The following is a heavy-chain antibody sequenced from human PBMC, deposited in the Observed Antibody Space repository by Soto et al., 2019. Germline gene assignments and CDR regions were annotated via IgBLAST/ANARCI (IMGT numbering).Heavy chain of an antibody. J-gene: IGHJ4*02. CDR3: AKDSFEQWLKKKGNFVY. D-gene: IGHD6-19*01. Sequence: GGSLRLSCAASGITFSSYGMHWVRQAPGKGLEWVAVISYDGSNKYYADSVKGRFTISRDNSKNTLYLQMNSLRAEDTAVYYCAKDSFEQWLKKKGNFVYWGQGTLVTVSS. V-gene: IGHV3-30*18. CDR2: ISYDGSNK. CDR1: GITFSSYG.